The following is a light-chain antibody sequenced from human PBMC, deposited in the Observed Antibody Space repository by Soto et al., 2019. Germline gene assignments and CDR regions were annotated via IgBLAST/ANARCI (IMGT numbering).Light chain of an antibody. CDR3: CSYAGTYTGV. V-gene: IGLV2-11*01. Sequence: QSALTQPRSVSGSPGQSVSISCTGTSSDVGRYSYVSWCQQHPGKAPKLMIYDVSERPSGVPDRFSGSKSGNTASLTISGLQAEDEADYYCCSYAGTYTGVFGTGTKVTVL. CDR1: SSDVGRYSY. CDR2: DVS. J-gene: IGLJ1*01.